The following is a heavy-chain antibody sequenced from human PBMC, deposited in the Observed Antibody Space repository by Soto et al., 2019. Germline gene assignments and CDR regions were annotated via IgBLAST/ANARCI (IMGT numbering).Heavy chain of an antibody. CDR1: GFIFSDYA. V-gene: IGHV3-33*01. Sequence: QVQLVESGGGVVQPGRSLRLSCAASGFIFSDYAMHWVRQAPGKGLEWVATIWYDGSKKYFGDSVKGRFTISRENSKNTLDLQMNRLRGEDTAVYFWARDKRRDLPRAFFGDWGQGTLVTVSS. CDR2: IWYDGSKK. D-gene: IGHD1-26*01. J-gene: IGHJ4*02. CDR3: ARDKRRDLPRAFFGD.